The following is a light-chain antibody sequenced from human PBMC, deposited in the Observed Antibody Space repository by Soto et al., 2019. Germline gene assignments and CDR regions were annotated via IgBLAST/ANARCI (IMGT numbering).Light chain of an antibody. CDR2: GAS. V-gene: IGKV3-20*01. Sequence: ETVLTQSPGTLSSSPGERATLSCRASQSVSSNYLAWYQQKPGQAPRVLIFGASNRATATPDRFSGSGSGTDFTLTISRLEPEDFAVYYCQQYGNSPWTFGQGTKLEIK. J-gene: IGKJ2*02. CDR3: QQYGNSPWT. CDR1: QSVSSNY.